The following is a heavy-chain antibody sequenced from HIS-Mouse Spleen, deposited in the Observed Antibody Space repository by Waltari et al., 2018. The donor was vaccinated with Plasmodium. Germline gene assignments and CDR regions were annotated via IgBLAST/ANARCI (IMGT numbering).Heavy chain of an antibody. CDR1: GGSFSGYY. CDR3: ARGVGYCSGGSCDHYFDY. CDR2: INHSGST. J-gene: IGHJ4*02. V-gene: IGHV4-34*01. D-gene: IGHD2-15*01. Sequence: QVQLQQWGAGLLKPSETLSITCAVYGGSFSGYYWSWIRQPPGKGLEWIGEINHSGSTNYNPSLKSRVTISVDTSKNQFSLKLSSVTAADTAVYYCARGVGYCSGGSCDHYFDYWGQGTLVTVSS.